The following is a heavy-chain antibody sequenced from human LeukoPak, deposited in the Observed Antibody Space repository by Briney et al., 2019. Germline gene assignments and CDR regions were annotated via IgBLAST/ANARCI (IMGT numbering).Heavy chain of an antibody. CDR2: IYYSGST. J-gene: IGHJ4*02. Sequence: NPSETLSLTCTVSGGSISSYYWSWIRQPPGKGLEWIGYIYYSGSTNYNPSLKSRVTISVDTSKNQFSLKLSSVTAADTAVYYCARVEMATTFDYRGQGTLVTVSS. CDR1: GGSISSYY. D-gene: IGHD5-24*01. CDR3: ARVEMATTFDY. V-gene: IGHV4-59*01.